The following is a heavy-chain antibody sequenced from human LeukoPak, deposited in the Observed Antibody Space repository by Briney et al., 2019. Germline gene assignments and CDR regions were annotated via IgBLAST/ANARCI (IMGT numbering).Heavy chain of an antibody. D-gene: IGHD3-9*01. CDR1: DDSITMYY. V-gene: IGHV4-59*01. CDR2: VDHTGST. J-gene: IGHJ6*03. CDR3: ARAINDYYYYMDV. Sequence: SETLSLTCSVSDDSITMYYWTWIRQPPGKGLEWIGYVDHTGSTNFNPSLNGRVSISRDTSKNLFSLRLRSVTAADTAVYYCARAINDYYYYMDVWGKGTTVTVSS.